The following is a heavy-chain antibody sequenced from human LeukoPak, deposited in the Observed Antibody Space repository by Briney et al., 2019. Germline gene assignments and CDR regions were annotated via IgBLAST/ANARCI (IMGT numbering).Heavy chain of an antibody. CDR3: ARGVVIAPQTFDY. J-gene: IGHJ4*02. V-gene: IGHV4-61*01. CDR1: GDSLNSGNFY. CDR2: IYYSGST. D-gene: IGHD2-21*01. Sequence: SETLSLTCRVSGDSLNSGNFYWSWIRQPPGKGLEWIGYIYYSGSTNYNPSLKSRVTISVDTSKNQFSLKLSSVTAADTAVYYCARGVVIAPQTFDYWGQGTLVTVSS.